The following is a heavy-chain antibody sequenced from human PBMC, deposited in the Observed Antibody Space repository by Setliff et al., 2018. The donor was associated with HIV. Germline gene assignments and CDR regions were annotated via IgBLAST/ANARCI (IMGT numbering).Heavy chain of an antibody. V-gene: IGHV1-46*01. Sequence: ASVKVSCKASGYTFTDNYIHWVRQAPGQGLEWMGVVHPFHDILGSNADYAQKFQGRISITWDSSGNTLFLELGPLRSDNSATYYCVRAFDQDFHNWGQGTVVTVSS. CDR3: VRAFDQDFHN. CDR1: GYTFTDNY. D-gene: IGHD3-9*01. CDR2: VHPFHDILGSNA. J-gene: IGHJ1*01.